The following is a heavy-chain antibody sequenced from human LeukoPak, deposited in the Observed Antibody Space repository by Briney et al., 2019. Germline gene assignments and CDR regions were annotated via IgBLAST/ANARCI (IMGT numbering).Heavy chain of an antibody. V-gene: IGHV1-18*01. Sequence: ASVKVSCKTSGYTFSTYGITWVRQAPGQGLEWMGWISAYNGNTNYAQNLQGRVTMTTDTSTKTAYMELRSLRSDDTAVYYCARDSLYCSSTSCAFDYWGQGTLVIVSS. J-gene: IGHJ4*02. D-gene: IGHD2-2*01. CDR1: GYTFSTYG. CDR3: ARDSLYCSSTSCAFDY. CDR2: ISAYNGNT.